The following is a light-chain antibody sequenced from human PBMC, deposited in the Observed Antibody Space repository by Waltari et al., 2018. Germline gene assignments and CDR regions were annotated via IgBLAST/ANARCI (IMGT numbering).Light chain of an antibody. CDR3: SSYTSSTTLYV. Sequence: QSALTQPASVSGSPGQSITISCTGTSSDVGGYNYVSWYQQHPGKAPKLMIYDVSNVPSGFFNRFSGSKSGNTASLTISGLQAEDEADYYCSSYTSSTTLYVFGTGTKVTVL. V-gene: IGLV2-14*03. CDR2: DVS. CDR1: SSDVGGYNY. J-gene: IGLJ1*01.